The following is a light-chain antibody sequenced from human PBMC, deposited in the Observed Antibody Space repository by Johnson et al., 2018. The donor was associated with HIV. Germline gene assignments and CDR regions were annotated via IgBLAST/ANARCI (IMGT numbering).Light chain of an antibody. CDR1: SSNIGNNY. CDR2: ENN. J-gene: IGLJ1*01. V-gene: IGLV1-51*02. CDR3: GTWDSSLSASYV. Sequence: QAVLTQPPSVYAAPGQKVTISCSGSSSNIGNNYVSWYQQLPGTAPKLLIYENNKRPSGIPDRFSGSKYGTSATLGITGLQTGDEADYYCGTWDSSLSASYVFGTGTKVTVL.